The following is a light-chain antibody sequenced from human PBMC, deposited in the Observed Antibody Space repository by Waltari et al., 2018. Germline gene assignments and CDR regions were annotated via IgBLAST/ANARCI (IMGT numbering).Light chain of an antibody. CDR3: QQYHDWPLT. Sequence: EIVMTQSPATLSVSPGERATLPCRASQSVHSNLAWYQQEPGQAPRLLVYDASTRATGIPARFGGSGSGTEFTLTISSLQSEDFAVYYCQQYHDWPLTFAGGTKVEIK. CDR2: DAS. V-gene: IGKV3-15*01. CDR1: QSVHSN. J-gene: IGKJ4*01.